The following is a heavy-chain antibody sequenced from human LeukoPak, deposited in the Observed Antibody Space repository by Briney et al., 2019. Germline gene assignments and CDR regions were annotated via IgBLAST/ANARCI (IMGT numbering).Heavy chain of an antibody. J-gene: IGHJ6*02. Sequence: PETLSLTCTVSGGPITSHYWSWIRQPPGKGLEWIGYVSFSGTTKYSPSLNNRVTISRDTSQNQFFLRLNSVTDADTAVYFCARSRVSGSYLDYHSGMDVWGQGTTVIVSS. CDR3: ARSRVSGSYLDYHSGMDV. D-gene: IGHD1-26*01. V-gene: IGHV4-59*11. CDR2: VSFSGTT. CDR1: GGPITSHY.